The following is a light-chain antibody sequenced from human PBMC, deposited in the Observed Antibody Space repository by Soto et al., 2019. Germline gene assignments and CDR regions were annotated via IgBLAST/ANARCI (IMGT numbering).Light chain of an antibody. V-gene: IGKV1-5*01. CDR1: QSISTW. J-gene: IGKJ1*01. Sequence: DIQMTQSPSTLSASVGDIVTITCRASQSISTWLTWYQQKPGKAPKLLIYDASSLPSGVASRFSGSGSGTEFTLTIGRLQPDDYAAYYCQQYNSYPRTVGQGTEVEI. CDR2: DAS. CDR3: QQYNSYPRT.